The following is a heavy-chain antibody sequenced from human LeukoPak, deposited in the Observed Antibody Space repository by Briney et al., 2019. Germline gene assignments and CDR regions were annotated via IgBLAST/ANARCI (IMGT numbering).Heavy chain of an antibody. Sequence: GGSLSLSCAASGFTFSSYAMSWVRQAPGKGLEWVSAISGSGGSTYYADSVKGRFTISRDNSKNTLYLQMNSLRAEDTAVYYCAKGPYNWGDFDYWGQGTLVTVSS. CDR1: GFTFSSYA. V-gene: IGHV3-23*01. D-gene: IGHD7-27*01. CDR3: AKGPYNWGDFDY. CDR2: ISGSGGST. J-gene: IGHJ4*02.